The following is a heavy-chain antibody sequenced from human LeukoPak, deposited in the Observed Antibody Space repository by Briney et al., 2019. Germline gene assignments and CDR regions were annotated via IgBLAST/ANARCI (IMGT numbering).Heavy chain of an antibody. J-gene: IGHJ4*02. CDR2: IYYSGST. Sequence: SGTLSLTCAVSGGSISSGDYYWSWIRQPPGKGLEWIGYIYYSGSTYYNPSLKSRVTISVDTSKNQFSLKLSSVTAADTAVYYCARAPGGYFDYWGQGTLVTVSS. CDR3: ARAPGGYFDY. V-gene: IGHV4-30-4*01. D-gene: IGHD3-10*01. CDR1: GGSISSGDYY.